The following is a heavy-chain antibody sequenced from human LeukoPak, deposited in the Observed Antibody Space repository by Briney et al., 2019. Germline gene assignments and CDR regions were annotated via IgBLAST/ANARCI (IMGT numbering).Heavy chain of an antibody. J-gene: IGHJ4*02. Sequence: GGSLRLSCAASGFNFNTYGIHWVRQAPGKGLEWVAFIRYDGSNKYYADSVKGRFTISRDNSKNTLYLQMNSLRAEDTAVYDCAKERRQWLVVLDYWGQGTLVTVSS. V-gene: IGHV3-30*02. D-gene: IGHD6-19*01. CDR3: AKERRQWLVVLDY. CDR2: IRYDGSNK. CDR1: GFNFNTYG.